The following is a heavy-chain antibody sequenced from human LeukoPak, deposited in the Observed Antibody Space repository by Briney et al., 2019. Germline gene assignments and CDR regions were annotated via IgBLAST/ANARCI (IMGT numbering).Heavy chain of an antibody. D-gene: IGHD2-2*01. Sequence: ASVKVSCKASGYTFTGYYMHWVRQAPGQGLEWMGWINPNSGGTNYAQKFQGRVTMTRDTSISTAYMELSRLRSDDTAVYYCARERSYCSSTSCYHSWFDPWGQGTLVTVSS. J-gene: IGHJ5*02. CDR2: INPNSGGT. CDR3: ARERSYCSSTSCYHSWFDP. V-gene: IGHV1-2*02. CDR1: GYTFTGYY.